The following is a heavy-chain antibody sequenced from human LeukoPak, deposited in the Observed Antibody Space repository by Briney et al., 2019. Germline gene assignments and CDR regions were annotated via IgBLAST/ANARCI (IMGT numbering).Heavy chain of an antibody. CDR1: GFTFSSYS. CDR2: ITTSSNYI. V-gene: IGHV3-21*01. D-gene: IGHD3-3*01. CDR3: ARDLNFWSTYSTRGFDY. Sequence: GGSLRLSCAASGFTFSSYSMTWVRQAPGKGLVWVSSITTSSNYIDYADSVKGRFTISRDNAKNSLYLQMNSLRAEDTAVYYCARDLNFWSTYSTRGFDYWGQGTLVTVSS. J-gene: IGHJ4*01.